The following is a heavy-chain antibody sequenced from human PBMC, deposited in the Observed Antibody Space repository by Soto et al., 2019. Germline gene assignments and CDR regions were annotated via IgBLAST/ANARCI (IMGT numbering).Heavy chain of an antibody. CDR2: IYSGGST. J-gene: IGHJ6*03. CDR3: ARDFSTRGLTTIHYMDV. V-gene: IGHV3-66*01. D-gene: IGHD2-21*02. CDR1: GFTVSSNY. Sequence: GGSLRLSCAASGFTVSSNYMSWVRQAPGKGLEWVSVIYSGGSTYYADSVKGRFTISRDNSKNTLYLQMNSLRAEDTAVYYCARDFSTRGLTTIHYMDVWGKGTTVTVSS.